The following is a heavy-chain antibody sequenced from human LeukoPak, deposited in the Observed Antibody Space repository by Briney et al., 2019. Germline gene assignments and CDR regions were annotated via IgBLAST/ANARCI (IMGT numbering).Heavy chain of an antibody. D-gene: IGHD3-22*01. J-gene: IGHJ4*02. CDR3: AKDRGMIVVASFDY. CDR2: IYSGGST. Sequence: GGSLRLSCAASGFTVSSNYMSWVRQAPGKGLEWVSVIYSGGSTYYADSVKGRFTISRDTSKNTLYLQMNSLRAEDTAVYYCAKDRGMIVVASFDYWGQGTLVTVSS. CDR1: GFTVSSNY. V-gene: IGHV3-53*01.